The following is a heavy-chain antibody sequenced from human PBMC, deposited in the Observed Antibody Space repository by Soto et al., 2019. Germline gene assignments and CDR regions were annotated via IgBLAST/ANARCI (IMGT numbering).Heavy chain of an antibody. Sequence: QVQLVQSGSELMQPGASVKISCKASGYTFIGYSINWVRKAPGQGLEWMGWINTNTGNPTYAQGFTGRFVFSLDTSVDTAYLQISSLKADDTAVYYCARDREYGSYDYWGPGTLVTVSS. J-gene: IGHJ4*02. D-gene: IGHD3-10*01. CDR2: INTNTGNP. CDR3: ARDREYGSYDY. V-gene: IGHV7-4-1*01. CDR1: GYTFIGYS.